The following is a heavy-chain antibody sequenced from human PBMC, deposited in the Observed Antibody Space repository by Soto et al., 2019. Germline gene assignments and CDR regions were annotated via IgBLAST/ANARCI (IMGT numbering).Heavy chain of an antibody. D-gene: IGHD6-13*01. V-gene: IGHV1-2*04. CDR2: INPNSGGT. CDR3: ARDRIGIAAAGIHYYYYGMDV. Sequence: GASVKVSCKASGYTFTGYYMHWVRQAPGQGLEWMGWINPNSGGTNYAQKFQGWVTMTRDTSISTAYMELSRLRSDDTAVYYCARDRIGIAAAGIHYYYYGMDVWGQGTTVTVS. CDR1: GYTFTGYY. J-gene: IGHJ6*02.